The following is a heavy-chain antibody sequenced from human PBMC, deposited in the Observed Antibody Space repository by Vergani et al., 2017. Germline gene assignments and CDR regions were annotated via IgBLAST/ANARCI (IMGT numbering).Heavy chain of an antibody. CDR1: GCSISSGDYY. CDR3: ARDRDGSGSYYNWFDP. D-gene: IGHD3-10*01. CDR2: IYYSGST. J-gene: IGHJ5*02. Sequence: QVQLQESGPGLVKPSQTLSLTCTVSGCSISSGDYYWSWIRQPPGKGLEWIGYIYYSGSTYFNPSLKSRVSISVDTSKNQFSLKLGPVTAADTAVYYCARDRDGSGSYYNWFDPWGQGTLVTVSS. V-gene: IGHV4-30-4*01.